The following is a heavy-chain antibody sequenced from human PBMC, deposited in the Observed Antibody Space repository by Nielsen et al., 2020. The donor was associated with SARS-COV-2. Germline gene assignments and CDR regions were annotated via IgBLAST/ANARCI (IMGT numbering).Heavy chain of an antibody. V-gene: IGHV3-23*01. Sequence: GGSLRLSCAATGFTFGSYAMSWVRQAPGKGLEWVSGISGSGGSTNYADSVKGRFTISRDNSKNTLYLQMTSLRAGDTAVYYCAKAPEGRAVIDYWGQGTLVTVSS. CDR3: AKAPEGRAVIDY. D-gene: IGHD3-10*01. J-gene: IGHJ4*02. CDR1: GFTFGSYA. CDR2: ISGSGGST.